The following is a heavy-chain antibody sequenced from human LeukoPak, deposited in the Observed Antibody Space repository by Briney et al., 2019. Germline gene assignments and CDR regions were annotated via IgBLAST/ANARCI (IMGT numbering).Heavy chain of an antibody. J-gene: IGHJ4*02. CDR2: IYYSGST. Sequence: SETLSLTCAVYGGSFSGYYWSWIRQPPGKGLEWIGYIYYSGSTNYNPSLKSRVTISVDTSKNQFSLKLSSVIAADTAVYYCARLVGVYDSSPFDYWGQGTLVTVSS. CDR1: GGSFSGYY. V-gene: IGHV4-59*01. D-gene: IGHD3-22*01. CDR3: ARLVGVYDSSPFDY.